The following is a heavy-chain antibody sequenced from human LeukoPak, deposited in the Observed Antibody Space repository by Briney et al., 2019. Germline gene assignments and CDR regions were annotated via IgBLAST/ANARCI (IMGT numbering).Heavy chain of an antibody. CDR2: IYPDDSDT. Sequence: GESLKISCQGSGYSFTSYWIGWVRQMPGKGLEWMGIIYPDDSDTRYSPSFQGQVTISADKSISTAYLQWSSLKASDTAMYYCARGPRAYYYDSVFDYWGQGTLVTVSS. CDR3: ARGPRAYYYDSVFDY. V-gene: IGHV5-51*01. J-gene: IGHJ4*02. D-gene: IGHD3-22*01. CDR1: GYSFTSYW.